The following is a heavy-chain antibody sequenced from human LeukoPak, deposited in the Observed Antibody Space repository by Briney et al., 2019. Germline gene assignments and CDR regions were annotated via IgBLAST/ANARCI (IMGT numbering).Heavy chain of an antibody. D-gene: IGHD4-17*01. CDR3: ARDDYGGIDY. CDR1: GFTFSNYN. Sequence: PGGSLRLSCAASGFTFSNYNMNWVRQAPGKGLEWVSSITSTSSYIYYADSVKGRFTISRDNAKNSLYLQMNSLRAEDTAVYYCARDDYGGIDYWGQGTLVTVSS. J-gene: IGHJ4*02. V-gene: IGHV3-21*01. CDR2: ITSTSSYI.